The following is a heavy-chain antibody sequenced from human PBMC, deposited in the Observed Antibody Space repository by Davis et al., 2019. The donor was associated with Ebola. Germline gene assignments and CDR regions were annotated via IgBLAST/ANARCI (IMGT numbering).Heavy chain of an antibody. CDR3: ARETYYYDSSGYHTAFDI. V-gene: IGHV3-66*01. J-gene: IGHJ3*02. Sequence: GESLKISCASSGFTVSSNYMSWVRQAPAKGLEWVSVIYSGGSTYYAHSVTGRFTISRDNSKNTLYLQMNSLRDEDTAVYYCARETYYYDSSGYHTAFDIWGQGTMVTVSS. D-gene: IGHD3-22*01. CDR1: GFTVSSNY. CDR2: IYSGGST.